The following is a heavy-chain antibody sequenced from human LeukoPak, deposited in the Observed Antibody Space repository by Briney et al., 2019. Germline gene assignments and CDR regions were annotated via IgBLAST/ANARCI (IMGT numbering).Heavy chain of an antibody. V-gene: IGHV1-58*01. CDR3: AAVGPKEAIVGATTVDY. D-gene: IGHD1-26*01. J-gene: IGHJ4*02. CDR2: IVVGSGNT. Sequence: SVKVSCKASGFTFTSSAVQWVRQARGQRLEWIGWIVVGSGNTNYAQKFQERVTITRDMSASTAYMELSSLRSEDTAVYYCAAVGPKEAIVGATTVDYWGQGTLVTVSS. CDR1: GFTFTSSA.